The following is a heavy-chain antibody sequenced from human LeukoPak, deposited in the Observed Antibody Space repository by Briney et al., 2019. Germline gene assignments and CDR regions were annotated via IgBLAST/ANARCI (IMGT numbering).Heavy chain of an antibody. D-gene: IGHD1-26*01. CDR1: GFTVSSNY. CDR3: ARDTQRGADY. J-gene: IGHJ4*02. Sequence: AGGSLRLSCAASGFTVSSNYMSWVRQAPGKGLEGVSVIYSAGSTYYADSVKGRFTISRDNSKNTLYRQMNSLRAEDTAVYYCARDTQRGADYWGQGTLVTVSS. CDR2: IYSAGST. V-gene: IGHV3-66*01.